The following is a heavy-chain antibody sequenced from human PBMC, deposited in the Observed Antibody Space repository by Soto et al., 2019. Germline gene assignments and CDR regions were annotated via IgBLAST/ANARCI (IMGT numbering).Heavy chain of an antibody. Sequence: GASVKVSCKASGYTFTSYAMHWVRQAPGQRLEWMGWINAGNGNTKYSQKFQGRVTITRDTSASAAYMELSSLRSEDTAVYYCAREYYDFWSGYRLNWFDPWGQGTLVTVSS. V-gene: IGHV1-3*01. J-gene: IGHJ5*02. CDR3: AREYYDFWSGYRLNWFDP. CDR2: INAGNGNT. D-gene: IGHD3-3*01. CDR1: GYTFTSYA.